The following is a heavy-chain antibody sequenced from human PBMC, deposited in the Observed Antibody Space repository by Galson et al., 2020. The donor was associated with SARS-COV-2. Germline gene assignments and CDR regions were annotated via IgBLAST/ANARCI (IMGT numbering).Heavy chain of an antibody. CDR3: ARVGQLPLYYYYYMDV. V-gene: IGHV3-23*01. CDR2: ISGTGKP. D-gene: IGHD2-2*01. J-gene: IGHJ6*03. Sequence: GGSLRLSCAASGFSFSMYAMSWVRQAPGKGLEWVAGISGTGKPYYRDSVKGRFTITRDNSQSTLFLQMNSLRAEDTAVYYCARVGQLPLYYYYYMDVWGKGTTVTVSS. CDR1: GFSFSMYA.